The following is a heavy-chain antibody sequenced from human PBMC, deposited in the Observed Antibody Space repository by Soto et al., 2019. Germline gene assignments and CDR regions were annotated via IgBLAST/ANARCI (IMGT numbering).Heavy chain of an antibody. CDR3: ARASFGDFWSARRRSGSWFDP. V-gene: IGHV4-59*08. CDR1: GGSISSYY. D-gene: IGHD3-3*01. CDR2: IYYSGST. J-gene: IGHJ5*02. Sequence: SETLSLTCTVSGGSISSYYWSWIRQPPGKGLEWIGYIYYSGSTNYNPSLKSRVTISVDTSKNQFSLKLSSVTAADTAVYYCARASFGDFWSARRRSGSWFDPWGQGTLVTVSS.